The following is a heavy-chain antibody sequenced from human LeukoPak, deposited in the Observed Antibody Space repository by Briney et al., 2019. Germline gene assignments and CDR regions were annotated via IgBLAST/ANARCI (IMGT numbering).Heavy chain of an antibody. J-gene: IGHJ4*02. Sequence: QAGGSLRLSCAASGFTFSSNGMNWVRQAPGKGLEWVSYISATGGTIYYADSVKGRFTISRDNAKNSLYLQMNSLRAEDTAVYYCARDDGSEYDYVWGSYNYWGQGTLVTVSS. D-gene: IGHD3-16*01. CDR2: ISATGGTI. CDR1: GFTFSSNG. CDR3: ARDDGSEYDYVWGSYNY. V-gene: IGHV3-48*04.